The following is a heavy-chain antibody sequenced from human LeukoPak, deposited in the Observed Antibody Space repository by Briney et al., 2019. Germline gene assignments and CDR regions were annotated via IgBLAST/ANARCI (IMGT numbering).Heavy chain of an antibody. J-gene: IGHJ6*02. D-gene: IGHD2-15*01. CDR2: INPSGGST. CDR3: ARGHIVVVVAAVYGMDV. Sequence: ASVKVSCKASGYTFTNYYIHWVRQAPGQGLEWLGIINPSGGSTSYAQKFQGRVTMTRDTSTGTVYMELSSLRSEDTAVYYCARGHIVVVVAAVYGMDVWGQGTTVTDSS. V-gene: IGHV1-46*01. CDR1: GYTFTNYY.